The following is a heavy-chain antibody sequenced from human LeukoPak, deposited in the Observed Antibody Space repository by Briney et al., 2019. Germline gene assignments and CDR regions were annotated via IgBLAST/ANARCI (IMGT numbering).Heavy chain of an antibody. Sequence: ASVKVSCKASEYGFTNYYIHWVRQAPGQGLEWMGAIQFSGGTTTYAQKFQGRVTMTRDTSTSTAYMELSSLRSEDTAVYYCARLLIFGVYYYYGMDVWGQGTTVTVSS. D-gene: IGHD3/OR15-3a*01. J-gene: IGHJ6*02. CDR2: IQFSGGTT. CDR3: ARLLIFGVYYYYGMDV. V-gene: IGHV1-46*01. CDR1: EYGFTNYY.